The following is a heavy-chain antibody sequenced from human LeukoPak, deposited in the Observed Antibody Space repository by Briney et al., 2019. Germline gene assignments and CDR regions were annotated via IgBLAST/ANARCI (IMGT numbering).Heavy chain of an antibody. CDR1: GYTFTSYG. CDR2: ISAYNGNT. Sequence: GASVKVSYKASGYTFTSYGISWVRQAPGQGREGMGWISAYNGNTNYAQKLQRRVTMTTDTSTSTAYMELRSLRSDDTAVYYCARDRSYYDSSGYYYGSHFDYWGQGTLVTVSS. J-gene: IGHJ4*02. V-gene: IGHV1-18*01. CDR3: ARDRSYYDSSGYYYGSHFDY. D-gene: IGHD3-22*01.